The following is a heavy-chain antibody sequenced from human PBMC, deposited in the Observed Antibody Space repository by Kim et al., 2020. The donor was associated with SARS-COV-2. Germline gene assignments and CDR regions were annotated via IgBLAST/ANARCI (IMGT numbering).Heavy chain of an antibody. J-gene: IGHJ4*02. V-gene: IGHV1-46*01. D-gene: IGHD3-9*01. Sequence: KFPGRVTMTRDTSTSTVYMELSSLRSEDTAVYYCARDSGVLRYFDWLFVNWGQGTLVTVSS. CDR3: ARDSGVLRYFDWLFVN.